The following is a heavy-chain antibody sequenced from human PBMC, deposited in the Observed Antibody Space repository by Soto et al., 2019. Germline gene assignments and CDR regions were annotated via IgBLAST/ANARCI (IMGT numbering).Heavy chain of an antibody. CDR2: IVVGSGNT. CDR3: TAFGYGDYGGLGYYYYMDV. V-gene: IGHV1-58*02. D-gene: IGHD4-17*01. CDR1: GFTFTSSA. J-gene: IGHJ6*03. Sequence: GASVKVSCKASGFTFTSSAMQWVRQARGQRLEWIGWIVVGSGNTNYAQKFQERVTITRDMSTSTAYKEQSSLRSEDTAVNYCTAFGYGDYGGLGYYYYMDVWGKETTVTVSS.